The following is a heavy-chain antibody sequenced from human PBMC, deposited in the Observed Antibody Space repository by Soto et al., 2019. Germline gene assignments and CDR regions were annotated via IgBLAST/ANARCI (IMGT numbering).Heavy chain of an antibody. V-gene: IGHV6-1*01. J-gene: IGHJ6*03. D-gene: IGHD1-7*01. CDR3: AGTTSHHWLYMYV. Sequence: PSQTLSLTCVISVDSVSSNSAAWNWIRLSPSRGLEWLARTYYRSRWYNDYAVSVRSRITVNPDTSKNQFSLQLTSVTPEDTAVYYCAGTTSHHWLYMYVWGKGATVTVSS. CDR1: VDSVSSNSAA. CDR2: TYYRSRWYN.